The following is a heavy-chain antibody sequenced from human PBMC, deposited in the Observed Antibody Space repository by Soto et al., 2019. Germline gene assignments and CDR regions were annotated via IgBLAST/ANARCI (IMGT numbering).Heavy chain of an antibody. CDR2: INTYNGNT. V-gene: IGHV1-18*01. J-gene: IGHJ5*02. Sequence: SSVKGSSKAPGYNFTKQRSSSAQPAPGQGLQWMGWINTYNGNTNHAQKLQGRVTMTTDTSTSTAYMELRSLRSDDTAVYYCARGVGSGTYYNQYSWFDPWGQGTLVTVSS. D-gene: IGHD3-10*01. CDR3: ARGVGSGTYYNQYSWFDP. CDR1: GYNFTKQR.